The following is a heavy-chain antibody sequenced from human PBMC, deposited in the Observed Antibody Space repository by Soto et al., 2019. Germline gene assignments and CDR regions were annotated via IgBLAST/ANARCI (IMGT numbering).Heavy chain of an antibody. CDR2: IYHSGST. J-gene: IGHJ3*02. CDR3: ARGGGITIFGVVISPDAFDI. Sequence: SETLSLTCAVSGGSISSGGYSWSWIRQPPGKGLEWIGYIYHSGSTYYNPSLKSRVTISVDRSKNQFSLKLSSVTAADTAVYYCARGGGITIFGVVISPDAFDIWGQGTMVTVSS. CDR1: GGSISSGGYS. D-gene: IGHD3-3*01. V-gene: IGHV4-30-2*01.